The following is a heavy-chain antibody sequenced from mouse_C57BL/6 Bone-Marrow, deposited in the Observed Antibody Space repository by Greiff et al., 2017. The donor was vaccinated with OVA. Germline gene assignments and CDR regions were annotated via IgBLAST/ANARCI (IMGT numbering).Heavy chain of an antibody. CDR3: ARTLFITTTAY. J-gene: IGHJ3*01. D-gene: IGHD1-1*01. Sequence: QVQLQQSVAELARPGASVKLSCKASGYTFTSYGISWVKQRTGQGLEWIGEIYPRSGNTYYNEKFKGKATLTADKSSSTAYMELRSLTSEDSAVYFCARTLFITTTAYWGQGTLVTVSA. V-gene: IGHV1-81*01. CDR1: GYTFTSYG. CDR2: IYPRSGNT.